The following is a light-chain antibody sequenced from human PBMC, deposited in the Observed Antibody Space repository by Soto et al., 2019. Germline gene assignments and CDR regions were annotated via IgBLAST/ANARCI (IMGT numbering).Light chain of an antibody. CDR1: QSVSASF. CDR3: QHYGASPQST. V-gene: IGKV3-20*01. CDR2: GSS. Sequence: ETVLTQSPGTLSLSPGETATLTCRASQSVSASFLAWYQQKPGQAPRILIYGSSTRATGIPDRFSGSVSGTDFTITISRLEPEDLVVYYCQHYGASPQSTFGQGTKMEIK. J-gene: IGKJ2*01.